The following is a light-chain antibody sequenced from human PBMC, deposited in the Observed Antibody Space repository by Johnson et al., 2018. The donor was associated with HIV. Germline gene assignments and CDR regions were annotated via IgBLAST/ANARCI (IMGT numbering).Light chain of an antibody. CDR1: SSNIGNNY. Sequence: QSVLTQPPSVSAAPGQKVTISCSGSSSNIGNNYVSWYQQVPGTAPKLLIFDNNKRPSGIPDRFSGSKSGTSATLGITGLQTGDEADYYCGTWDSSLSCVFGTGTKVTVL. CDR2: DNN. J-gene: IGLJ1*01. CDR3: GTWDSSLSCV. V-gene: IGLV1-51*01.